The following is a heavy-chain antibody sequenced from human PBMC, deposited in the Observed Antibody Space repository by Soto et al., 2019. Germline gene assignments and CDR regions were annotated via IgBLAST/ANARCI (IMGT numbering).Heavy chain of an antibody. J-gene: IGHJ6*03. CDR3: SRAREDIVVVPAAMLGWDYYYYMDV. Sequence: QVQLVQSGAEAKKPGSSVKVSCKASGGTFSSYTISWVRQAPGQGLEWMGRIIPILGIANYAQKFQGRVTITADKSTSTAYMELGSLRSEDTAVYYCSRAREDIVVVPAAMLGWDYYYYMDVWGKGTTVTVSS. V-gene: IGHV1-69*02. D-gene: IGHD2-2*01. CDR1: GGTFSSYT. CDR2: IIPILGIA.